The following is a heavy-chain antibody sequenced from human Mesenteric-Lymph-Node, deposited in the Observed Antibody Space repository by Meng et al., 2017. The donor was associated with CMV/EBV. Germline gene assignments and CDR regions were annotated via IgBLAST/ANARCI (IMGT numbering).Heavy chain of an antibody. CDR3: TRERVVVAATSGSYYYYGMDV. CDR2: IKQDGSEK. V-gene: IGHV3-7*01. D-gene: IGHD2-15*01. CDR1: GSTFSSYW. J-gene: IGHJ6*02. Sequence: GGSLRLSCAAFGSTFSSYWMSWVRQAPGKGLEWVANIKQDGSEKYYVDSVKGRFTISRDNAKNSMYLKINSLRAEDTAVYYYTRERVVVAATSGSYYYYGMDVWGQGTTVTVSS.